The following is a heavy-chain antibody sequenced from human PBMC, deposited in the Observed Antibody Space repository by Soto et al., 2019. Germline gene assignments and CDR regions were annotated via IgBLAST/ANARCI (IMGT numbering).Heavy chain of an antibody. D-gene: IGHD3-16*01. CDR2: IYWNDDK. V-gene: IGHV2-5*01. J-gene: IGHJ4*02. Sequence: QITLKESGPTLVKPTQTLTLTCTVSGFSVSARGVGVGWIRQPPGKALEWLGIIYWNDDKRYSPSLKSRLTIPKDTSKNQVVLTMTNMDPVDTATYYCAHSPWGAAPDYWGQGTPVTVSS. CDR3: AHSPWGAAPDY. CDR1: GFSVSARGVG.